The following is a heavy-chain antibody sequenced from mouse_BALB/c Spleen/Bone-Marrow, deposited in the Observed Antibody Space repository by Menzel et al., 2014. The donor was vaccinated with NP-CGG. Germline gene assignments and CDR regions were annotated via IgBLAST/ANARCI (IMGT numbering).Heavy chain of an antibody. CDR1: GYTFTGYV. V-gene: IGHV1-14*01. J-gene: IGHJ4*01. Sequence: VQLKQSGPELVKPGASVKMSCKASGYTFTGYVMHWVKQKPGQGLEWIGYINPYSDGTKYNEKFKGKATLTSDKSSSTAYMEPSSLTSEDSAVYYCAREGGLRRGDYYVMDYWGQGTSVTVSS. D-gene: IGHD2-4*01. CDR3: AREGGLRRGDYYVMDY. CDR2: INPYSDGT.